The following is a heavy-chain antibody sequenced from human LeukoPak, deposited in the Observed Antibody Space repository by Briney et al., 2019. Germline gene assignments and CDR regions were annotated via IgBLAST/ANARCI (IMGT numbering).Heavy chain of an antibody. CDR2: IYSGGNT. CDR3: AKGGSATITTGGFDP. Sequence: PGGSLRLSCAASGITVSSNYMSWVRQAPGKGLEWVSVIYSGGNTYYADSVKGRFTISRDNSKNTLYLQVNSLRAEDTAIYYCAKGGSATITTGGFDPCGQGTLVTVSS. CDR1: GITVSSNY. V-gene: IGHV3-53*01. J-gene: IGHJ5*02. D-gene: IGHD4-11*01.